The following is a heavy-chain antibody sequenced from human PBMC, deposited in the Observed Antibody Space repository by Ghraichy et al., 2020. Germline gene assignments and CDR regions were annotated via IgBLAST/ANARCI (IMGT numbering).Heavy chain of an antibody. CDR3: ARDSHTAMDPWYFDY. Sequence: GGSLRLSCAASGFTFSSYGMHWVRQAPGKGLEWVAVIRYDGSNKYYADSVKGRFTISRDNSKNTLYLQMNSLRAEDTAVYYCARDSHTAMDPWYFDYWGQGTLVTVSS. J-gene: IGHJ4*02. CDR1: GFTFSSYG. CDR2: IRYDGSNK. V-gene: IGHV3-33*01. D-gene: IGHD5-18*01.